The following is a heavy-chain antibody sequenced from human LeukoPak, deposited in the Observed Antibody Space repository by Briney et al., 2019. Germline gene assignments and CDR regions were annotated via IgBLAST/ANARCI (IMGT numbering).Heavy chain of an antibody. CDR2: ISYDGSNK. J-gene: IGHJ4*02. V-gene: IGHV3-30*18. D-gene: IGHD5-24*01. CDR1: GFTFSTYA. Sequence: GGSLRLSCAASGFTFSTYAMSWVRQAPGKGLEWVAVISYDGSNKYYADSVKGRFTISRDNSKNTLYLQMNSLRAEDTAVYYCAKDLVPRWPHYFDYWGQGTLVTVSS. CDR3: AKDLVPRWPHYFDY.